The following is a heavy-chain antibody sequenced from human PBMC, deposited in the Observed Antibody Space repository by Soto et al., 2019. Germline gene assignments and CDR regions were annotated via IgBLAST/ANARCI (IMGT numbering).Heavy chain of an antibody. CDR1: GYTFTSYY. J-gene: IGHJ4*02. CDR3: AREEPAAGIY. Sequence: QVQLVQSGAEVKKPGAAVKVSCKSSGYTFTSYYMPWVRQAPGQGLEWMGIINPSGGSTSYAQKFQGRVTMTRDTSTSTVYMELSSLRSEDTAVYYCAREEPAAGIYWGQGTLVTVSS. D-gene: IGHD6-13*01. CDR2: INPSGGST. V-gene: IGHV1-46*01.